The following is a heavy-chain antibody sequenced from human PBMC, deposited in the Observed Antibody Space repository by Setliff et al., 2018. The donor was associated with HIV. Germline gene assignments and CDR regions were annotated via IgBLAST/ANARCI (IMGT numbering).Heavy chain of an antibody. V-gene: IGHV1-69*10. D-gene: IGHD6-13*01. CDR2: IIPILGIA. CDR1: GGTFSSYA. CDR3: AGTLGYSSSWYWFDP. J-gene: IGHJ5*02. Sequence: GASVKVSCKASGGTFSSYAISWVRQAPGQGLEWMGGIIPILGIANYAQKFQGRVTITADESTSTAYMELSSLRSEDTAVYYCAGTLGYSSSWYWFDPWGQGTLVTVSS.